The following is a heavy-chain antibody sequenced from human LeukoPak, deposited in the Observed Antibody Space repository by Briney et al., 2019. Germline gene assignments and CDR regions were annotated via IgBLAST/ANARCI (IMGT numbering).Heavy chain of an antibody. J-gene: IGHJ4*02. CDR1: GFTFSSYA. CDR2: ISGSGGST. D-gene: IGHD2-15*01. Sequence: PGGSLRLSCAASGFTFSSYAMSWVRQAPGKGLEWVSAISGSGGSTYYADSVKGRFTISRDNSKNTLYLQMNSLRAEDTAVYYCAKGRSHAVVVDPPSPLNWGQGTLVTVSS. V-gene: IGHV3-23*01. CDR3: AKGRSHAVVVDPPSPLN.